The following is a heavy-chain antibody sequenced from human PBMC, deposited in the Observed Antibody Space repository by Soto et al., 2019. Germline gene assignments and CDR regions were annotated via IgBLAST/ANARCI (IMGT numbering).Heavy chain of an antibody. Sequence: QVQLVESGGGVVQPGRSLRLSCAASGFTFSSYGMHWVRQAPGKGLEWVAVISYDGSNKYYADSVKGRFTNSRDNSKNTLYLQMNSLRAEDTAVYYCAKEPYSGSYPFDYWGQGTLVTVSS. CDR1: GFTFSSYG. CDR3: AKEPYSGSYPFDY. J-gene: IGHJ4*02. CDR2: ISYDGSNK. V-gene: IGHV3-30*18. D-gene: IGHD1-26*01.